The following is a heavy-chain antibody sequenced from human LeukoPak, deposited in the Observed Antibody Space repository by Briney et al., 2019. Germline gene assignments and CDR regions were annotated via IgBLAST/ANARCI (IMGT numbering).Heavy chain of an antibody. CDR1: GFTFSSYG. D-gene: IGHD6-6*01. J-gene: IGHJ6*03. CDR3: ARVSSSSGDYYYMDV. Sequence: GGSLRLSCAASGFTFSSYGMHWVRQAPGKGLEWVAVISYDGSNKYYADSVKGRFIISRDNSKNTLYLQMNSLRAEDTAVYYCARVSSSSGDYYYMDVWGKGTTVTVSS. V-gene: IGHV3-30*03. CDR2: ISYDGSNK.